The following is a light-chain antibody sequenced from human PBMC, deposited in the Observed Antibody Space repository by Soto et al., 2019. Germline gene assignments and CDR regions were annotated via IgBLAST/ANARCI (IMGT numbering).Light chain of an antibody. V-gene: IGLV2-14*03. Sequence: QSALAQPASVSGSPGQSIAISCTGTSSDVDGYNYVSWYQHHPGKAPKLMIYDVSSRPSGVSNRFSGSKSCNTASLTISGLQAEDEADYYCISYTTISTYVFGTGTKVTVL. CDR2: DVS. CDR3: ISYTTISTYV. J-gene: IGLJ1*01. CDR1: SSDVDGYNY.